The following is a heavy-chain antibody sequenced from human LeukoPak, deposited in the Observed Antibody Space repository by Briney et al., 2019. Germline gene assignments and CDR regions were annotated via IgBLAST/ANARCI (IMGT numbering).Heavy chain of an antibody. CDR3: ARDASSIAARLTFYYFDY. J-gene: IGHJ4*02. D-gene: IGHD6-6*01. CDR2: ISYDGSNK. V-gene: IGHV3-30-3*01. CDR1: GFTFSSYA. Sequence: HPGGSLRLSCAAHGFTFSSYAMQWVRQAPGKGLEWVAVISYDGSNKYYADSVKGRFTISRDNSKNTLYLQMNSLRAEDTAVYYCARDASSIAARLTFYYFDYWGQGTLVTVSS.